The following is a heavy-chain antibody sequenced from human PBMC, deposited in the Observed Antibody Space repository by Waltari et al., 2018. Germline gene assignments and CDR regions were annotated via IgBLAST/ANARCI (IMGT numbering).Heavy chain of an antibody. CDR2: ISGSGGST. D-gene: IGHD3-16*01. CDR1: GFTFSSYA. CDR3: VGYDYIWGSYTFDY. J-gene: IGHJ4*02. V-gene: IGHV3-23*01. Sequence: EVQLLESGGGLVQPGGSLRLSCAASGFTFSSYAMSWVRQAPGKGLEWVSAISGSGGSTYYADSVKGRFTISRDNSKNTLYLQMNSLRAEDTAVYYCVGYDYIWGSYTFDYWGQGTLVTVSS.